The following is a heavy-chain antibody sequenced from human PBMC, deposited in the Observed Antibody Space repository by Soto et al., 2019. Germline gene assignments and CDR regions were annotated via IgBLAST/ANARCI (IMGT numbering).Heavy chain of an antibody. J-gene: IGHJ5*02. D-gene: IGHD6-13*01. Sequence: QVQLVQSGAEVKKPGASVKVSCKASGYTFTSYDINWVRQAPGQGLEWMGWMNPNSGNTGYAQKSQGRVTMTRNTSISTDYMELSSLRSEDTAVYYCARVGYSSSWYWFDPWGQGTLVTVSS. CDR1: GYTFTSYD. V-gene: IGHV1-8*01. CDR3: ARVGYSSSWYWFDP. CDR2: MNPNSGNT.